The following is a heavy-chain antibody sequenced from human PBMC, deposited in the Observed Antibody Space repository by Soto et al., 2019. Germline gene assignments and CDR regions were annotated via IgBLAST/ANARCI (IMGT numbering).Heavy chain of an antibody. D-gene: IGHD5-12*01. V-gene: IGHV2-5*02. CDR3: ARLTRGVYDSGRLWAKFDY. J-gene: IGHJ4*02. CDR1: GFSLSSNGVG. CDR2: VYWDDDK. Sequence: QITVKESGLTLVKPTQTLTLTCTFSGFSLSSNGVGVGWIRQPPGKALEWLALVYWDDDKRYSPSLRSRLTITQDTAKNQVDLTMTNMDPVDTATYYCARLTRGVYDSGRLWAKFDYWGQGTLVTVSS.